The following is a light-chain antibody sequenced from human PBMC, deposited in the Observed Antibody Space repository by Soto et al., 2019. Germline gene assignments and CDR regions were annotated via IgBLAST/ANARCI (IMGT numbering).Light chain of an antibody. CDR3: QQYNNWPRT. CDR1: QSVSTN. V-gene: IGKV3-15*01. CDR2: GAS. J-gene: IGKJ2*01. Sequence: ETVMTQPAAALSMSVGERVTLSCRASQSVSTNLAWYQHRPGQAPRLLIHGASTRATGVPDRISGSGSGTDFTLTISSLQSEDFAIYYCQQYNNWPRTFGQGTKLEIK.